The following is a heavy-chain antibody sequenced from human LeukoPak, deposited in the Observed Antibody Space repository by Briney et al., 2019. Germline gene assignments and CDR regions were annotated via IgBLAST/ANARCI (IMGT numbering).Heavy chain of an antibody. J-gene: IGHJ2*01. Sequence: SETLSLTCTVSGVSISSSPYYWGWIRQPPGRGLEWIGSIYYSGRTYYNPSLKSRVTMSVDTSKNQFSLNLSSVTAADTAVYYCARQSGGGSWEYFDLWGRGTLVTVSS. CDR1: GVSISSSPYY. D-gene: IGHD2-15*01. V-gene: IGHV4-39*07. CDR3: ARQSGGGSWEYFDL. CDR2: IYYSGRT.